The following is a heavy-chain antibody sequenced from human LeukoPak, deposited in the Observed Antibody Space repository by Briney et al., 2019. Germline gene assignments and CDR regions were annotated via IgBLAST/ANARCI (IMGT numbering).Heavy chain of an antibody. CDR2: IKKDGSQK. CDR3: TRVFGGYDVSDY. D-gene: IGHD3-3*01. J-gene: IGHJ4*02. CDR1: GFTFSSFW. Sequence: GGSLRLSCAASGFTFSSFWMSWVRQAPGKGLEWVANIKKDGSQKYYVDSVEGRFAISRDNAKNSLYLQMDSLRVDDTAVYYCTRVFGGYDVSDYWGQGTLVTVSS. V-gene: IGHV3-7*03.